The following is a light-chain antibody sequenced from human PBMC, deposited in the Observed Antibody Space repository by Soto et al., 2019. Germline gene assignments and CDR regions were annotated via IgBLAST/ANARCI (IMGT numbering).Light chain of an antibody. J-gene: IGKJ1*01. V-gene: IGKV1-5*03. CDR1: QSISDW. CDR3: QQYNSYSRT. CDR2: KAS. Sequence: DIQVTQSPSTLSASVGDRVTITCRASQSISDWLAWYQQKPGKAPKLLIYKASSLESGVPSRFSGSGSGTDFTLTISSLQPDDFATYYCQQYNSYSRTFGQGTKVEV.